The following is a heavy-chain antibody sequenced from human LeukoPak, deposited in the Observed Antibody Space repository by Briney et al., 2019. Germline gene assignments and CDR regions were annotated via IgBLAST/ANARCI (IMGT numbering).Heavy chain of an antibody. CDR2: INHSGST. CDR3: ASGPPRSY. Sequence: SETLSLTCAVYGGSFSGYYWSWIRQPPGKGLEWIGEINHSGSTNYNPSLRSRVTISVDTSKNQFSLKLSSVTAADMAVYYCASGPPRSYWGQGTLVTVSS. CDR1: GGSFSGYY. J-gene: IGHJ4*02. V-gene: IGHV4-34*01.